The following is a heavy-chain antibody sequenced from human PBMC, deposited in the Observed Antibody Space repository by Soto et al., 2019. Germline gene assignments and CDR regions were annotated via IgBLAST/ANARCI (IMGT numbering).Heavy chain of an antibody. V-gene: IGHV4-59*01. Sequence: SETLSLTCTVSGGSISSYYGSWIRQPPGKGLEWIGYISYSGSTNYNPSLKSRVTILVDTSKNQFSLKLRSVTAADTAVYYCAHSSGYPNWFDPWGQGTLVTVSS. CDR1: GGSISSYY. CDR2: ISYSGST. D-gene: IGHD3-22*01. CDR3: AHSSGYPNWFDP. J-gene: IGHJ5*02.